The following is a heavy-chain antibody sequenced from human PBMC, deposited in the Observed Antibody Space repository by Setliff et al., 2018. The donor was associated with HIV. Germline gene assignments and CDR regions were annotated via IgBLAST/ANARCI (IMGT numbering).Heavy chain of an antibody. CDR3: ARGESSSWYYNHAFDI. J-gene: IGHJ3*02. V-gene: IGHV1-69*10. CDR2: ILPFLGMG. Sequence: ASVKVSCKTSGGTFRTSVISWVRQAPGQGLEWVGGILPFLGMGDFEQKFQGRVTITADESTSTAYMELSSLRSEDTAVYYCARGESSSWYYNHAFDIWGQGTMVTVS. D-gene: IGHD6-13*01. CDR1: GGTFRTSV.